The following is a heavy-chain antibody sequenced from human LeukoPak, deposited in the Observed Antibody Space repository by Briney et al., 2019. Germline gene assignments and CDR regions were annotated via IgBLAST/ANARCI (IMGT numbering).Heavy chain of an antibody. D-gene: IGHD3-9*01. CDR3: ARLFDILTGSPFDY. CDR1: GGSFSGYY. Sequence: PSETLSLTCAVYGGSFSGYYWSWIRQPPGKGLEWIGSIYYSGSTYYNPSLKSRVTISVDTSKNQFSLKLSSVTAADTAVYYCARLFDILTGSPFDYWGQGTLVTVSS. J-gene: IGHJ4*02. V-gene: IGHV4-34*01. CDR2: IYYSGST.